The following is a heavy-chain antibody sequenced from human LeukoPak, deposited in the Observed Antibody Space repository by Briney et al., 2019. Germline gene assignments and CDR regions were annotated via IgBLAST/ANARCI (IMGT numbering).Heavy chain of an antibody. V-gene: IGHV4-31*03. CDR1: GGSISSGDYY. CDR2: IYYSGST. D-gene: IGHD3-22*01. J-gene: IGHJ4*02. Sequence: SQTLSLTCTVSGGSISSGDYYWSWIRQHPGKGLEWIGYIYYSGSTYYNPSLKSRVTISVDTSKNQFSLKLSSVTAADTAVYYCARAPYDSSGLDYWGQGTLVTVSS. CDR3: ARAPYDSSGLDY.